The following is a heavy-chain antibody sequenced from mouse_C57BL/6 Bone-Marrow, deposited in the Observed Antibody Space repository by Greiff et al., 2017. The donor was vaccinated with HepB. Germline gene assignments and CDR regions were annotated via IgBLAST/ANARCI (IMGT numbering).Heavy chain of an antibody. Sequence: QVQLQQPGAELVRPGTSVKLSCKASGYTFTSYWMHWVKQRPGQGLEWIGVIDPSDSYTNYNQKFKGKATLTVDTSSSTAYLQLSSLTSEDSAVYYCARGGPWCQGTLVTVSA. J-gene: IGHJ3*01. V-gene: IGHV1-59*01. CDR3: ARGGP. CDR2: IDPSDSYT. CDR1: GYTFTSYW.